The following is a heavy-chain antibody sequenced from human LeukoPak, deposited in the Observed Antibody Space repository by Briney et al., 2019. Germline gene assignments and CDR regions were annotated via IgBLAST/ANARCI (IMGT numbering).Heavy chain of an antibody. CDR3: XXQYSTNWYDDRGWFDP. D-gene: IGHD6-13*01. CDR2: IYHSGST. V-gene: IGHV4-38-2*02. CDR1: TYSISSAYY. Sequence: SETLSLTCSVSTYSISSAYYWGWIRQPPVKGLQWIGSIYHSGSTSYNPSLKSRVTISVDTSKNQFSLKLSSVTAADTAFYYXXXQYSTNWYDDRGWFDPWGQGTLVTVSS. J-gene: IGHJ5*02.